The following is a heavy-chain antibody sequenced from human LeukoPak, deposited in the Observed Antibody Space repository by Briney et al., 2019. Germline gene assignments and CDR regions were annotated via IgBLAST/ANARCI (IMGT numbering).Heavy chain of an antibody. CDR3: CRTTWDIVVVVAAHYYFDY. CDR1: GGSISSSSYY. D-gene: IGHD2-15*01. J-gene: IGHJ4*02. Sequence: SETLSLTCSVSGGSISSSSYYWGWIRQPPGKGLEWISSIYYSGSTYYNPSLKSRVTISVDTSKNQFSLKLSSVTAADTAVYYCCRTTWDIVVVVAAHYYFDYWGQGTLVTVSS. CDR2: IYYSGST. V-gene: IGHV4-39*01.